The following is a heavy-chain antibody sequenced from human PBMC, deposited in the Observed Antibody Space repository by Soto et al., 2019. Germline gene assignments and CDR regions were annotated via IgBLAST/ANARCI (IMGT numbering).Heavy chain of an antibody. V-gene: IGHV3-23*01. Sequence: DVQLLESGGGLVQPGGSLRLSCAASGFTFSSDAMSWVRQAPGKGLEWVSSITGSAGSTYYADSVKGRFTISRDNSKNTLYLQMNSLRAEDTAVYYCAKDRNRWLRFDLGYWGQGTLVTVSS. CDR3: AKDRNRWLRFDLGY. J-gene: IGHJ4*02. CDR2: ITGSAGST. D-gene: IGHD5-12*01. CDR1: GFTFSSDA.